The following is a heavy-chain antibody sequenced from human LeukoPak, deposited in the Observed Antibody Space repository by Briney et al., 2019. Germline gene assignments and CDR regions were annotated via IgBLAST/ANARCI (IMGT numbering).Heavy chain of an antibody. Sequence: SVKVSCKASGGTFSSYAISWVRQAPGQGLEWMGRIIPILGIANYAQKFQGRVTITADKSTSTAYMELSSLRSEDTAVYYCARVVCSSTSCYASTFDYWGQGTLVTVSS. CDR3: ARVVCSSTSCYASTFDY. D-gene: IGHD2-2*01. J-gene: IGHJ4*02. CDR1: GGTFSSYA. CDR2: IIPILGIA. V-gene: IGHV1-69*04.